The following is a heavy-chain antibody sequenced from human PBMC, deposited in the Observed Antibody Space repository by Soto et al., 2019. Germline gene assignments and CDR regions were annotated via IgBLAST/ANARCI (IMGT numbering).Heavy chain of an antibody. V-gene: IGHV1-69*13. CDR2: IIPIFGTA. D-gene: IGHD3-3*01. J-gene: IGHJ5*02. CDR1: VCTFSSYA. Sequence: SVNVSCQSSVCTFSSYAMSGVRQAPGQGREWMGGIIPIFGTANYAQKFQGRVTITADESTSTAYMELSSLRSEDTAVYYCARVTEITPRPFYDFWSGYNNWFDPWGQGTLVTVSS. CDR3: ARVTEITPRPFYDFWSGYNNWFDP.